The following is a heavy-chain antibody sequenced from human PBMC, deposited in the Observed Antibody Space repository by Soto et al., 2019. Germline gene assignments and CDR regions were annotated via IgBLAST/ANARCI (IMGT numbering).Heavy chain of an antibody. CDR2: INHSGST. V-gene: IGHV4-34*01. Sequence: SETLSLTCAVYGGSFSGYYWSWIRQPPGKGLEWIGEINHSGSTNYNPSLKSRVTISVDTSKNQFSLKLSSVTAADTAVYYCARESKIVVVPAALWYYYGMDVWGQGTTVTVSS. CDR1: GGSFSGYY. J-gene: IGHJ6*02. D-gene: IGHD2-2*01. CDR3: ARESKIVVVPAALWYYYGMDV.